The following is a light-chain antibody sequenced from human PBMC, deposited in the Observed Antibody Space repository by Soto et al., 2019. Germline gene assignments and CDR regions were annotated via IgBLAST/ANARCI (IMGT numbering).Light chain of an antibody. Sequence: EILLTQSPATLSLSPGERATLSCRASQSVISYLAWYQQKRGKAPRLLIYEASNRATGSPARFSGSGSGTDFTLTISSLETEYYAVYYCTNRSISPAITFGQGTRLEIK. CDR3: TNRSISPAIT. J-gene: IGKJ5*01. CDR1: QSVISY. V-gene: IGKV3-11*01. CDR2: EAS.